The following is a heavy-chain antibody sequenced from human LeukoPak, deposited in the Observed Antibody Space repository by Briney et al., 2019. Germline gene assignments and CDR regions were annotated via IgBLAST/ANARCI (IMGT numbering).Heavy chain of an antibody. J-gene: IGHJ4*02. CDR3: ARVRNSSSWYTKNYFDY. CDR1: GGSFSGYY. CDR2: INHSGST. D-gene: IGHD6-13*01. Sequence: SETLSLTCAVYGGSFSGYYWSWIRQPPGKGLEWIGEINHSGSTNYNPSLKSRVTISVDTSKNQFSLKLSSVTAADTAVYYCARVRNSSSWYTKNYFDYWGQGTLVTVSS. V-gene: IGHV4-34*01.